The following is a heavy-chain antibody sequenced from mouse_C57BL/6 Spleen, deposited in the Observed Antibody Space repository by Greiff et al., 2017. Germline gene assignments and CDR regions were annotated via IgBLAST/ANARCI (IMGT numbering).Heavy chain of an antibody. V-gene: IGHV5-4*01. D-gene: IGHD1-1*01. Sequence: EVLLVESGGGLVKPGGSLKLSCAASGFTFSSYAMSWVRQTPEKRLEWVATISDGGSYTYYPDNLKGRFTISRDNTKNNLYLQMSHLKSEDAAVYYCSRAHYYGSSPFAYWGQGTLVTGSA. CDR3: SRAHYYGSSPFAY. J-gene: IGHJ3*01. CDR2: ISDGGSYT. CDR1: GFTFSSYA.